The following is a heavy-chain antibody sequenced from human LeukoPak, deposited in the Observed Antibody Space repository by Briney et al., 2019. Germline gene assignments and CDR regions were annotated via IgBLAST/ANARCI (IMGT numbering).Heavy chain of an antibody. V-gene: IGHV3-7*01. J-gene: IGHJ4*02. CDR1: GFTFSSSW. CDR3: ASDSPFDY. CDR2: INQDGSQK. Sequence: GGSLRLSCAVSGFTFSSSWLSWVRQAPGKGLEWVAKINQDGSQKYYADSVKGRFTVTRDNAKNSQHLQMNSLSVEDTAVYYFASDSPFDYWGQGTLVTVSS.